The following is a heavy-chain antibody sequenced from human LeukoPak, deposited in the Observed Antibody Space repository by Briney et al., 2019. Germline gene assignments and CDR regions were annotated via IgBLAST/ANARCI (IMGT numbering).Heavy chain of an antibody. Sequence: SETLSLTCSLSGGSIRNYFWNWIRHPARTGLESVGRIYTSGGIDYKPSLRSRVTLSVETSSNQFSLKFTSVAAAATARYYLTGETKTYDGSGYYHDYWGQGTLVTASS. CDR2: IYTSGGI. CDR3: TGETKTYDGSGYYHDY. V-gene: IGHV4-4*07. J-gene: IGHJ4*02. CDR1: GGSIRNYF. D-gene: IGHD3-22*01.